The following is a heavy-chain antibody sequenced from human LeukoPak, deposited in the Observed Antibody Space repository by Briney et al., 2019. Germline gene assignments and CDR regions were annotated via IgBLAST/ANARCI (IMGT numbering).Heavy chain of an antibody. V-gene: IGHV4-59*01. J-gene: IGHJ3*02. D-gene: IGHD5-12*01. CDR3: ARIRVYSGYDLDAFDI. Sequence: SETLSLTCTVSGGSISSYYWSWIRQPPGKGLEWIGYMYYSGSTNYNPSLKSRVTISVDTSKNQFSLKLSSVTAADTAVYYCARIRVYSGYDLDAFDIWGQGTMVTVSS. CDR2: MYYSGST. CDR1: GGSISSYY.